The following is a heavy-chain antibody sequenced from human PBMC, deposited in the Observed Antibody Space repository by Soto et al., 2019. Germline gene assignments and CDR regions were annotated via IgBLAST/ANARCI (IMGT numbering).Heavy chain of an antibody. Sequence: ASVKVSCKVSGYTLTELSMHWVRQAPGKGLEWMGGFDPEDGETIYAQKFQGRVTMTEDTSTDTAYMELSSLRSEDTAVYYCATLGEYGISTSCYRYFDYWGQGTLVPVS. V-gene: IGHV1-24*01. D-gene: IGHD2-2*01. J-gene: IGHJ4*02. CDR3: ATLGEYGISTSCYRYFDY. CDR2: FDPEDGET. CDR1: GYTLTELS.